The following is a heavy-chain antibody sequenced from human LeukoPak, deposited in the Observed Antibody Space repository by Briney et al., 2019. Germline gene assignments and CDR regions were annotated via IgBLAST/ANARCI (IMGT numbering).Heavy chain of an antibody. V-gene: IGHV4-39*07. CDR1: GGSISSSSYY. CDR3: ARVSATHYYDSSGSDY. Sequence: PSETLSLTCTVSGGSISSSSYYWGWIRQPPGKGLEWIGSIYYSGSTYYNPSLKSRVTISVDTSKNQFSLKLSSVTAADTAVYYCARVSATHYYDSSGSDYWGQGTLVTVSS. J-gene: IGHJ4*02. D-gene: IGHD3-22*01. CDR2: IYYSGST.